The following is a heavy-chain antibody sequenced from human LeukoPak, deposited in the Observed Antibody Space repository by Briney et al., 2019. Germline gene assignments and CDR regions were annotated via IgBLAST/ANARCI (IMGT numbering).Heavy chain of an antibody. CDR3: ARDSMYATNYFDP. J-gene: IGHJ5*02. CDR1: GDSIRSSY. V-gene: IGHV4-59*01. Sequence: SETLSLTCSVSGDSIRSSYWNWIRQSPGKGLEWLGYIYYSGGTNYNPSLKGRVTLSIDMSKNQFSLRLTSVTAADTAVYYCARDSMYATNYFDPWGQGTLVTVSS. D-gene: IGHD2-8*01. CDR2: IYYSGGT.